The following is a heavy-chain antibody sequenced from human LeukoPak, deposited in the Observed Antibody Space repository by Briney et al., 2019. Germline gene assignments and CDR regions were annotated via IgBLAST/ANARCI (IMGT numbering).Heavy chain of an antibody. D-gene: IGHD1-26*01. CDR3: ARDSGGELRYTYYFDY. V-gene: IGHV1-69*13. CDR2: IIPIFGTA. Sequence: GASVKVSCKASGYTFTGYYMHWVRQAPGQGLEWMGWIIPIFGTANYAQKFQGRVTITAYESTSTAYMELSSLRSEDTAVYYCARDSGGELRYTYYFDYWGQGTLVTVSS. CDR1: GYTFTGYY. J-gene: IGHJ4*02.